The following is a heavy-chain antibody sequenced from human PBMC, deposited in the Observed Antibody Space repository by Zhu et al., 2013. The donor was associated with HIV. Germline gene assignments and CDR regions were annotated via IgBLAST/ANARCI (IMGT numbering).Heavy chain of an antibody. CDR2: AGLSDGKM. J-gene: IGHJ1*01. CDR1: GGTFSSTG. CDR3: VRIWPSPHPPVRFLEWSH. V-gene: IGHV1-69*04. Sequence: QVQLVQSGAEVKRPGSSVKVSCKASGGTFSSTGINWVRQAPGKGLEWVGWAGLSDGKMKYSQNSQGRVTMTTDKFTKTAFLDLKNLRHEDTAIYYCVRIWPSPHPPVRFLEWSHWGQGTQVTV. D-gene: IGHD3-3*01.